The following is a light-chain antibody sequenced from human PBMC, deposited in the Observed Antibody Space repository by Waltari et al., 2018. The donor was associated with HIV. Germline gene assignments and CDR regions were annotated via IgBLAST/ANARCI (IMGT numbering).Light chain of an antibody. CDR2: DVT. J-gene: IGLJ2*01. CDR1: RRAVGGSTF. CDR3: CSYAGSYTLI. Sequence: QSALTPPRSVSGSPGQPVTISCTCSRRAVGGSTFVSWYQHHPGKAPRLMIYDVTKRPSGVPDRFSGSKSGNTASLTISGLQAEDEADYYCCSYAGSYTLIFGGGTQLTVL. V-gene: IGLV2-11*01.